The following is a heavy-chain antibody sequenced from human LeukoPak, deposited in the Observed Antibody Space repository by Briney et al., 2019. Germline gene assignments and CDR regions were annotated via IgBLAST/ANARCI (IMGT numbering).Heavy chain of an antibody. CDR1: GGSISSYY. Sequence: SETLSLTCTVSGGSISSYYWTWVRQSAGKGLEWIGRISASGDTNYNPSLKSRVTMSVDTSTNQFSLKLTSVTAADTAVYYCAREGRSSTPGYWGQGTLVTVSS. D-gene: IGHD2-15*01. J-gene: IGHJ4*02. CDR3: AREGRSSTPGY. V-gene: IGHV4-4*07. CDR2: ISASGDT.